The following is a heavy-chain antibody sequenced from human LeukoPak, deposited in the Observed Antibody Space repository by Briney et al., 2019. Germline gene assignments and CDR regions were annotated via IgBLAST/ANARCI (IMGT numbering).Heavy chain of an antibody. CDR3: ARVYYSNSYDYWYFDL. V-gene: IGHV4-59*01. CDR2: IFYSGGA. J-gene: IGHJ2*01. D-gene: IGHD6-13*01. Sequence: KPSETLSLTCTVSGGSISSDYWGWIRQPPGKGLEWIGYIFYSGGANYNPSLKSRVTISADTSKNQLSLKLTSVTAADTAVYYCARVYYSNSYDYWYFDLWGRGTLVTVSS. CDR1: GGSISSDY.